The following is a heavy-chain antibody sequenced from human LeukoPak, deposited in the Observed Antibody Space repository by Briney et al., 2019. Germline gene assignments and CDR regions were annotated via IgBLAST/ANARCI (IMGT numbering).Heavy chain of an antibody. D-gene: IGHD2-15*01. CDR1: GFTFSSYG. J-gene: IGHJ4*02. CDR2: INSDGSST. V-gene: IGHV3-74*01. CDR3: ASPGSYCIGGSCFDY. Sequence: GRSLRLSCAASGFTFSSYGMHWVRQAPGKGLVWVSRINSDGSSTNYADSVKGRFTISRDNAKNTLYLQMNSLRAEDTAVYYCASPGSYCIGGSCFDYWGQGTLVTVSS.